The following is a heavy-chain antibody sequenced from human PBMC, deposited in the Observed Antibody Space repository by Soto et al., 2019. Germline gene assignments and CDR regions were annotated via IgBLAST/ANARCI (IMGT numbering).Heavy chain of an antibody. CDR1: GFTFSSYW. Sequence: GGSLRLSCAASGFTFSSYWMSWVRQAPGKGLEWVANIKQDGSEKYYVDSVKGRFTISRDNAKNSLYLQMNSLRAEDTAVYYCARVPSGSYYFLRLYFDYWGQGTLVTVSS. D-gene: IGHD1-26*01. J-gene: IGHJ4*02. V-gene: IGHV3-7*05. CDR2: IKQDGSEK. CDR3: ARVPSGSYYFLRLYFDY.